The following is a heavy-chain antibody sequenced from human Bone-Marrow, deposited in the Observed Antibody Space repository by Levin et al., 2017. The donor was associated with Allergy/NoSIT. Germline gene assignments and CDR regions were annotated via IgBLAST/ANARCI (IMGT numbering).Heavy chain of an antibody. J-gene: IGHJ2*01. CDR1: GFTFSSYA. CDR3: AKDGSGRYYNNWYFDL. Sequence: GESLKISCAASGFTFSSYAMTWVRQAPVKGLEWVSAISGSGGNTYFGDSVKGRFTISRDNSRNTLYLQMNNLSAEDTAVYYCAKDGSGRYYNNWYFDLWGRGTLVTVSS. D-gene: IGHD3-10*01. CDR2: ISGSGGNT. V-gene: IGHV3-23*01.